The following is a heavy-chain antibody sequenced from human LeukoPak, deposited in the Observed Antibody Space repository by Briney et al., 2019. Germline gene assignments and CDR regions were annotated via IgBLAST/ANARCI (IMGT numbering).Heavy chain of an antibody. Sequence: GESLKISCKGSGYSFTNYWIGWVRQMPGKVLEWMGIIYPDDSDTRYSPVFQGKVTISADKSISTAYLQWSSLKASDTAMYYCARRERWSVTRDDAFDIWGQGTMVTVSS. V-gene: IGHV5-51*01. J-gene: IGHJ3*02. D-gene: IGHD4-23*01. CDR3: ARRERWSVTRDDAFDI. CDR1: GYSFTNYW. CDR2: IYPDDSDT.